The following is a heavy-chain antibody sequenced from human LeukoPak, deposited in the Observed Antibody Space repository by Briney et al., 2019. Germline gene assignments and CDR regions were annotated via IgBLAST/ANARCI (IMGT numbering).Heavy chain of an antibody. Sequence: SETLSLTCDVSGVSINTCCYYWTWIRQPPGKGLEWVGYKYYSGSTRYNSSLRSRLTISLDTSKNQFSLRLTSVTAADTAVYYCARGRSYGFDFDSWGPGTLVIVSS. V-gene: IGHV4-61*01. J-gene: IGHJ4*02. CDR1: GVSINTCCYY. CDR2: KYYSGST. D-gene: IGHD5-18*01. CDR3: ARGRSYGFDFDS.